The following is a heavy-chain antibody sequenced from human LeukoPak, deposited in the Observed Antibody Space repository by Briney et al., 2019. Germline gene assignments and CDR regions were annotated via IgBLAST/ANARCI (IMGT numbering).Heavy chain of an antibody. J-gene: IGHJ4*02. D-gene: IGHD6-19*01. CDR3: ARDLGTAVAGRSPSHD. CDR2: INPSGGST. CDR1: GYTFTSYY. V-gene: IGHV1-46*01. Sequence: GASVKVSCKASGYTFTSYYMHWVRQAPGQGLEWMGIINPSGGSTSYAQKFQGRVTMTRDTSTSTAYMELSSLRSEDTAVYYCARDLGTAVAGRSPSHDWGQGTLVTVSS.